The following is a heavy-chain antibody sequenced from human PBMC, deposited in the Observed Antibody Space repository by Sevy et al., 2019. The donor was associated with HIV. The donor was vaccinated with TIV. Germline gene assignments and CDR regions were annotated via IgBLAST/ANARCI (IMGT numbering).Heavy chain of an antibody. CDR3: ARVPATYYYDSSGQYYFDY. CDR1: GFTFSSYA. D-gene: IGHD3-22*01. V-gene: IGHV3-30-3*01. Sequence: GGSLRLSCAASGFTFSSYAMHWVRQAPGKGLEWVAVISYDGSNKYYADSVNGRFTISRDNSKNTLYLQMNSLRAEDTAMYYCARVPATYYYDSSGQYYFDYWGQGTLVTVSS. CDR2: ISYDGSNK. J-gene: IGHJ4*02.